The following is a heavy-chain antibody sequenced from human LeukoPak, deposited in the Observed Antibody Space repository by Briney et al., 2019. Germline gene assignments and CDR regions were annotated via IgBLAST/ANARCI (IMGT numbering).Heavy chain of an antibody. D-gene: IGHD3-9*01. CDR2: IYYTGST. J-gene: IGHJ6*03. CDR3: ARLVSYDVLTENFYKYYMDV. Sequence: MPSETLSLTCTVSSGSISSNNYYWGWLRQPPGKGLEWIGSIYYTGSTFYNPSLKSRVTMSLDALKNPFTLKVTSVAATDTAVYYCARLVSYDVLTENFYKYYMDVWGKGTTVTVSS. V-gene: IGHV4-39*01. CDR1: SGSISSNNYY.